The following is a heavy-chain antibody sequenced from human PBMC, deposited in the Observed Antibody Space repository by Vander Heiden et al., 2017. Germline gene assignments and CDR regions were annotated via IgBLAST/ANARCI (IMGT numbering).Heavy chain of an antibody. V-gene: IGHV3-33*01. Sequence: VQLVESGGGVVQPGRSLRRSCAASGFTFSSYGMHWVRQAPGKGLEWVAVIWYDGSNKYYADSVKGRFTISRDNSKNTLYLQMNSLRAEDTAVYYCARWAKDPDSVYDFNDAFDIWGRGTLVAVSS. D-gene: IGHD5-12*01. CDR2: IWYDGSNK. CDR3: ARWAKDPDSVYDFNDAFDI. CDR1: GFTFSSYG. J-gene: IGHJ3*02.